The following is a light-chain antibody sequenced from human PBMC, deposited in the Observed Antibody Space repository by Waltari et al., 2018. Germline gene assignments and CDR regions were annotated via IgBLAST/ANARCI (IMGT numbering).Light chain of an antibody. V-gene: IGLV6-57*04. CDR3: QSYDSNNPVV. CDR2: EDT. Sequence: NFMLTQPHSVSESPGKTVTISCTRSSGSIASNYVQWYQQRPGSAPTTVIYEDTQSPSWVPVRFSGSIDSSTNSASLTISGLKTEDEADYYCQSYDSNNPVVFGGGTKLTVL. J-gene: IGLJ2*01. CDR1: SGSIASNY.